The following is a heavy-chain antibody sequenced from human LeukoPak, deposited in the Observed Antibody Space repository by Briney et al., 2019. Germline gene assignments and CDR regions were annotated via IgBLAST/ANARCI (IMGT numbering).Heavy chain of an antibody. V-gene: IGHV4-34*01. CDR2: INHSGST. D-gene: IGHD3-10*01. CDR3: ASEGIRGVTYWFDP. J-gene: IGHJ5*02. Sequence: TSETLSPTCAVYGGSFSGYYWSWIRQPPGKGLEWIGEINHSGSTNYNPSLKSRVTISVDTSKNQFSLKLSSVTAADTAVYYCASEGIRGVTYWFDPWGQGTLVTVSS. CDR1: GGSFSGYY.